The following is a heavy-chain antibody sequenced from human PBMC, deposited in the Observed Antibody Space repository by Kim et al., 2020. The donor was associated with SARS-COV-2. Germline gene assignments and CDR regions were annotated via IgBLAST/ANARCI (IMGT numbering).Heavy chain of an antibody. CDR3: ARDKGYGDYRPPQHYYYYGMDV. J-gene: IGHJ6*02. V-gene: IGHV3-11*01. CDR1: GFTFSDYY. Sequence: GGSLRLSCAASGFTFSDYYMSWIRQAPGKGLEWVSYISSSGSTIYYADSVKGRFTISRDNAKNSLYLQMNSLRAEDTAVYYCARDKGYGDYRPPQHYYYYGMDVWGQGTTVTVSS. CDR2: ISSSGSTI. D-gene: IGHD4-17*01.